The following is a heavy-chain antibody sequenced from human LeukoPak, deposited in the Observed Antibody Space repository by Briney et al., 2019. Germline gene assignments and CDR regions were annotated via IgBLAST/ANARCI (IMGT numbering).Heavy chain of an antibody. J-gene: IGHJ4*02. D-gene: IGHD6-13*01. V-gene: IGHV4-39*01. CDR1: GDSISSSGYY. CDR3: ARHAGGIAASGTRPFDY. Sequence: KPSETLSLTCTVSGDSISSSGYYWGWIRQPPGKGLEWIGSINYSGSTYYNPSRKSRVTTSVDTSKNQFSLKLTSVTAADTAVYYCARHAGGIAASGTRPFDYWGQGTLVTVSS. CDR2: INYSGST.